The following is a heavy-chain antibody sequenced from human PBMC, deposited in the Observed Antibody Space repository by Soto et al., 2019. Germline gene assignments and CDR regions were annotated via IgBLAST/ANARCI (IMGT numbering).Heavy chain of an antibody. CDR3: ARAGYFDWLLLGSWFDP. V-gene: IGHV4-39*01. J-gene: IGHJ5*02. D-gene: IGHD3-9*01. Sequence: SETLSLTCTVSGGSISSSSYYWGWIRQPPGKGLEWIGSIYYSGSTYYNPSLKSRVTISVDTSKNQFSLKLSSVTAADTAVYYCARAGYFDWLLLGSWFDPWGQGTLVTVSS. CDR2: IYYSGST. CDR1: GGSISSSSYY.